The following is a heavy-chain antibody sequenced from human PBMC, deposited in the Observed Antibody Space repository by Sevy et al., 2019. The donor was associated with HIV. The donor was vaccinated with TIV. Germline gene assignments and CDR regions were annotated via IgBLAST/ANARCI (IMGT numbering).Heavy chain of an antibody. V-gene: IGHV4-39*01. CDR2: FFFTGST. J-gene: IGHJ4*02. Sequence: SETLSLTCTVSGVSISSSSYDWGWIRQAPGKGLEWIASFFFTGSTYYNPSLKSRVTISVDTSNNQFSLKLNSVTAADTALYYCARQGGLVDRAFDYWGQGTLVTVSS. D-gene: IGHD3-10*01. CDR1: GVSISSSSYD. CDR3: ARQGGLVDRAFDY.